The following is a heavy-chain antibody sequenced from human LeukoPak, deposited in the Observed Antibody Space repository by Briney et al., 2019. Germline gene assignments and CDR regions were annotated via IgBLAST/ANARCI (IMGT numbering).Heavy chain of an antibody. V-gene: IGHV3-53*01. CDR2: IYSGGRT. D-gene: IGHD6-13*01. J-gene: IGHJ4*02. CDR1: GFTVSSNY. CDR3: ANSRFVYIAAFDY. Sequence: GGSLRLSCAASGFTVSSNYMSWVRQAPGRGLEWVSVIYSGGRTYYADSVKGRFTISRDNSKNTLYLQMNSLRAEDTAVYYCANSRFVYIAAFDYWGQGTLVTVSS.